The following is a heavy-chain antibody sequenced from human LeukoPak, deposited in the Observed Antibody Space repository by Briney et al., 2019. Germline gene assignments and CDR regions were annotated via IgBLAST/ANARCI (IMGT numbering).Heavy chain of an antibody. J-gene: IGHJ6*02. D-gene: IGHD2-2*01. CDR3: AKAAAPGNYYYYYGMDV. CDR1: GFTFDDYA. Sequence: PGGSLRLSCSASGFTFDDYAMPSVRHAPGKGLEWVSLISGDGGSTYYADSVKGRFTISRDNSKNSLYLQMNSLRTEDTALYYCAKAAAPGNYYYYYGMDVWGQGTTVTVSS. V-gene: IGHV3-43*02. CDR2: ISGDGGST.